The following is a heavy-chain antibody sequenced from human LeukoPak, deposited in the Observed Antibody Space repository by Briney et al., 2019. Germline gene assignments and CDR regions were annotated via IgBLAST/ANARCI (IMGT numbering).Heavy chain of an antibody. Sequence: ASVKVSCKASGYTFTSYYMHWVRQAPGQGLEWMGIINPSGGSTSYAQKFQGRVTMTRDTSTSTVYMELSSLRSEDTAVYYRARGQCSSPSCRYFDYWGQGTLVTVSS. CDR3: ARGQCSSPSCRYFDY. V-gene: IGHV1-46*01. CDR1: GYTFTSYY. D-gene: IGHD2-2*01. CDR2: INPSGGST. J-gene: IGHJ4*02.